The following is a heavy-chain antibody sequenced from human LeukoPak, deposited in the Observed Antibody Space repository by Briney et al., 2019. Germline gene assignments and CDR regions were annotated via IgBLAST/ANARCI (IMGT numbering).Heavy chain of an antibody. V-gene: IGHV3-30-3*01. CDR2: ILYDGSNK. D-gene: IGHD3-22*01. CDR3: ARGPMIVVDAEHTFDY. J-gene: IGHJ4*02. Sequence: PGGSLRLSCAASGFTFSSYAMHWVRQAPGKGLEWVAVILYDGSNKYYADSVKGRFTISRDNSKNTLYLQMNSLRAEDTAVYYCARGPMIVVDAEHTFDYWGQGTLVTVSS. CDR1: GFTFSSYA.